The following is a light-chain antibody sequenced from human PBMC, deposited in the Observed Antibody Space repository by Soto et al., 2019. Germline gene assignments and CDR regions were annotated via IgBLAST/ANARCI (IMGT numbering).Light chain of an antibody. CDR1: SSDIGGSNY. CDR2: EVI. J-gene: IGLJ3*02. V-gene: IGLV2-14*01. CDR3: SSYTGTSTWV. Sequence: QSALTQPASGSGSPGQSITISCTGTSSDIGGSNYVSWYQQHPGKAPKLLIYEVITRPSGVSNRFSGSKSGNTASLTISGLQAEDEADYYCSSYTGTSTWVFGGGTKLTVL.